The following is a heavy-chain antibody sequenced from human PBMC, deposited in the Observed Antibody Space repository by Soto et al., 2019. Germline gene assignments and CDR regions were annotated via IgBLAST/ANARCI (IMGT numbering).Heavy chain of an antibody. D-gene: IGHD6-13*01. Sequence: SETLSLTCTVSGGSISSGDYYWSWIRQPPGKGLEWIGYIYYSGSTYYNPSLKSRVTISVDTSKNQFSLKLSSVTAADTAVYYCARQKWVAAADQWFDYWGQGTLVTVSS. CDR3: ARQKWVAAADQWFDY. V-gene: IGHV4-30-4*01. CDR1: GGSISSGDYY. J-gene: IGHJ4*02. CDR2: IYYSGST.